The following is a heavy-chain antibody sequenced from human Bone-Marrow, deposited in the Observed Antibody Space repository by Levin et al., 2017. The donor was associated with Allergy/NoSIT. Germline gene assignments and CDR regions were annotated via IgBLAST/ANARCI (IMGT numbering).Heavy chain of an antibody. D-gene: IGHD6-25*01. J-gene: IGHJ5*02. CDR2: IDHSGST. Sequence: PGGSLRLSCAVSGGSISGYYWTWIRQPPGKGLECVGEIDHSGSTNYNPSLKGRVTVSVDTSKNHFALQLTSVTAADTAVYYCARGAAFDPWGQGTLVTVSS. CDR3: ARGAAFDP. CDR1: GGSISGYY. V-gene: IGHV4-34*01.